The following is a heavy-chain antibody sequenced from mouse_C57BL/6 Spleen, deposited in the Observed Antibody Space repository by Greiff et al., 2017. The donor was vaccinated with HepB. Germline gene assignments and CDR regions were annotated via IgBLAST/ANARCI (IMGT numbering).Heavy chain of an antibody. CDR1: GFNIKDDY. D-gene: IGHD2-3*01. CDR2: IDPENGDT. V-gene: IGHV14-4*01. CDR3: TKELMGYYQGDAMDY. J-gene: IGHJ4*01. Sequence: EVKLQESGAELVRPGASVKLSCTASGFNIKDDYMHWVKQRPEQGLEWIGWIDPENGDTEYASKFQGKATITADTSSNTAYLQLSSLTSEDTAVYYCTKELMGYYQGDAMDYWGQGTSVTVSS.